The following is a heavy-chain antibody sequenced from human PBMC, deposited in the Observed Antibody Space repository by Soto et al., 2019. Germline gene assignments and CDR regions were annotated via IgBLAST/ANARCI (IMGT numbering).Heavy chain of an antibody. V-gene: IGHV3-53*01. D-gene: IGHD6-13*01. CDR1: GFSVTTNY. J-gene: IGHJ4*02. CDR2: IYAGGST. CDR3: ARGTWGISWPNFFDY. Sequence: GGSLRLSCTSPGFSVTTNYMIWVRHAPGKGLEWVSVIYAGGSTSYADSVKGRFTVSRDNSNNTLFLQLSSLRVEDTAIYYCARGTWGISWPNFFDYWGQGVLVTVS.